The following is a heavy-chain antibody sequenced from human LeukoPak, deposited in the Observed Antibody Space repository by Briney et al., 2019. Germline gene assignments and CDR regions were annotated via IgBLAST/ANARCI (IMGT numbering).Heavy chain of an antibody. CDR1: GYTLTELS. J-gene: IGHJ3*02. CDR3: ATDISDNNDGFDI. CDR2: FDPEAGKT. Sequence: ASVKVFCKVSGYTLTELSMHWVRQAPGKGLEWMGGFDPEAGKTIYAQNFQGRVTMTEDTSTDTARMELSSLRSEDTAVYYCATDISDNNDGFDIWGQGTMVTVSS. V-gene: IGHV1-24*01. D-gene: IGHD2/OR15-2a*01.